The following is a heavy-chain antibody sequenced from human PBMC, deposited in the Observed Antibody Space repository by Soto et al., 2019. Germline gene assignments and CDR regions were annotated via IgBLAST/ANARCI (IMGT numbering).Heavy chain of an antibody. CDR1: GGTFSSYT. Sequence: GASVKVSCKASGGTFSSYTISWVRQAPGQGLEWMGRIIPILGIANYAQKFQGRVTITADKSTSTAYMELSSLRSEDTAVYYCAIYCSSTSCYSYYYYMDVWGKGTTVTVSS. J-gene: IGHJ6*03. D-gene: IGHD2-2*01. CDR2: IIPILGIA. CDR3: AIYCSSTSCYSYYYYMDV. V-gene: IGHV1-69*02.